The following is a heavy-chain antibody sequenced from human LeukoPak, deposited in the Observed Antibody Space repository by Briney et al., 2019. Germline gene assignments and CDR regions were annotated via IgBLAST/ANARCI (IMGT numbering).Heavy chain of an antibody. CDR2: IKQDGSEK. Sequence: GGSLRLSCAASGFTFSSYWMSWVRQAPGKGLEWVANIKQDGSEKNYVDSVKGRFTISRDNAKNSLYLQMNSLRADDTGVYFCVSGGDSGYWGQGTLVTVSS. V-gene: IGHV3-7*03. D-gene: IGHD2-21*02. J-gene: IGHJ4*02. CDR3: VSGGDSGY. CDR1: GFTFSSYW.